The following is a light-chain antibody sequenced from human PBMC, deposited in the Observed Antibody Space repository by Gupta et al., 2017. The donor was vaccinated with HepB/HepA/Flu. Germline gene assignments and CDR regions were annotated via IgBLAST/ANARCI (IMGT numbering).Light chain of an antibody. CDR3: RQGKYWPLT. V-gene: IGKV2-30*01. J-gene: IGKJ3*01. CDR2: RVS. Sequence: DVEMTQSPLSLPVTLGQPASISCRSSQSLVYNDGNTYLNWFQQRPRQSPRRLIYRVSNRDSGVPDRFSGSGXGTXFTLKIXSVEAEDVVVYYCRQGKYWPLTFGXGTKVDIK. CDR1: QSLVYNDGNTY.